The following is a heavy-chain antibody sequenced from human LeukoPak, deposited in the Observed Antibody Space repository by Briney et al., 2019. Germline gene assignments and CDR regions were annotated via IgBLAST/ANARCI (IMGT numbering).Heavy chain of an antibody. Sequence: GGSLRLSCTASGFTFGDYAMSWVRQAPGKGLEWVGFIRSKAYGGTTEYAASVKGRFTISRDDSKSINYLQMNSLKTKDTAVYDCTRVDWVPSSYYYYYGMDVWGQGTTVTVSS. CDR2: IRSKAYGGTT. CDR1: GFTFGDYA. V-gene: IGHV3-49*04. J-gene: IGHJ6*02. D-gene: IGHD3-9*01. CDR3: TRVDWVPSSYYYYYGMDV.